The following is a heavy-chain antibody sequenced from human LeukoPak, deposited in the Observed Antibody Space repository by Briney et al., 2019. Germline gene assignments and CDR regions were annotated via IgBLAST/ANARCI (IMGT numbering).Heavy chain of an antibody. CDR1: GYTFTSYY. Sequence: ASVKVSCKASGYTFTSYYMHWVRQAPGQGLEWMGIINPSGGSTSYAQKFQGRVTMTRDTSTSTVYMELSSLRSEDTAVYYCARDRERYDILTGYYDYWGQGTLVTVSS. V-gene: IGHV1-46*01. CDR2: INPSGGST. J-gene: IGHJ4*02. CDR3: ARDRERYDILTGYYDY. D-gene: IGHD3-9*01.